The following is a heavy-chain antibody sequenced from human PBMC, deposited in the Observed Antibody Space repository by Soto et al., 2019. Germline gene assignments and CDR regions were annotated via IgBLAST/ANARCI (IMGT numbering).Heavy chain of an antibody. D-gene: IGHD6-19*01. J-gene: IGHJ6*02. V-gene: IGHV1-69*12. Sequence: QVQLVQSGAEVKKPGSSVKVSCKASGGTFSSYAISWVRQAPGQGREWMGGIIPILGTANYAQKFQGRVTITADEATSTAYMELSSLRSEDTAGYYCARGEKDSSGWDDYYYGMDVWGQGTTVTVSS. CDR3: ARGEKDSSGWDDYYYGMDV. CDR2: IIPILGTA. CDR1: GGTFSSYA.